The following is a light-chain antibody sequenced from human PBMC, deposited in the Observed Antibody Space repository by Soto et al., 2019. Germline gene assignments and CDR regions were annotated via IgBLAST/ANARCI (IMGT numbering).Light chain of an antibody. CDR1: QTINTEF. CDR3: QRYGSSPLYA. CDR2: GTS. Sequence: EIVLTQSPGTLSLSPGERATFSCRTSQTINTEFLAWYQQRPGLAPRLLIHGTSNRATGIPDRFSGSGSGTDFTRTTSALEHEDFAVYYCQRYGSSPLYAFGQGTKLEI. V-gene: IGKV3-20*01. J-gene: IGKJ2*01.